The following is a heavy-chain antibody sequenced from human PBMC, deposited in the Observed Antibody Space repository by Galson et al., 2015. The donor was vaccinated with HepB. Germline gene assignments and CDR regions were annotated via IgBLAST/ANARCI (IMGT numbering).Heavy chain of an antibody. V-gene: IGHV4-61*02. Sequence: TLSLPCTVSGGSISSGSYYWSWIRQPAGKRLEWIGRIYTSGSTNYNPSFRSRVSMSLDMSKNQVSLKLRSVTAADTAVYFCAREWRGDLRFLEFAAFDPWGQGTKVTVSS. CDR2: IYTSGST. D-gene: IGHD3-3*01. CDR3: AREWRGDLRFLEFAAFDP. J-gene: IGHJ3*01. CDR1: GGSISSGSYY.